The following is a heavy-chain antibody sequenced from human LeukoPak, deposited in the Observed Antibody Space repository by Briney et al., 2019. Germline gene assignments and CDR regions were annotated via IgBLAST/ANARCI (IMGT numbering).Heavy chain of an antibody. CDR1: GFTVSSNY. Sequence: GGSLRLSCAASGFTVSSNYMSWVRQAPGKGLEWVSAISSYGGGIYYADSVKGRFTISRDNSKNTLYLQLNTLRAEDTATYYCAKDGWFDPWGQGTLVTVSS. V-gene: IGHV3-23*01. CDR2: ISSYGGGI. J-gene: IGHJ5*02. CDR3: AKDGWFDP.